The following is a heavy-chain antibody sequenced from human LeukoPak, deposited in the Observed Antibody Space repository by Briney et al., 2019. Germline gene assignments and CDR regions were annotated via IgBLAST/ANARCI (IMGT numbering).Heavy chain of an antibody. J-gene: IGHJ4*02. V-gene: IGHV1-69*01. CDR2: IIPIFGTA. Sequence: ASVKVSCKASGGTFSSYAISWVRQAPGQGLEWMEGIIPIFGTANYAQKFQGRVTITADGSTSTAYMELSSLRSEDTAVYYCASGGYNLHLYDYWGQGTLVTVSS. CDR3: ASGGYNLHLYDY. D-gene: IGHD5-24*01. CDR1: GGTFSSYA.